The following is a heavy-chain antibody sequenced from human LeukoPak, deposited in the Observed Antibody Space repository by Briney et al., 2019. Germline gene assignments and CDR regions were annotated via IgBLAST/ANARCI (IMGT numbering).Heavy chain of an antibody. CDR1: GFAFSSYG. V-gene: IGHV3-30*18. J-gene: IGHJ4*02. D-gene: IGHD3-10*01. CDR3: AKGLHSGY. Sequence: PGGSLRLSCAASGFAFSSYGMHWVRQAPGKGLEWVAVISYDGSNKHYADSVKGRFTISRDNSKNTLYLQMNSLRAEDTAVYYCAKGLHSGYWGQGTLVTVSS. CDR2: ISYDGSNK.